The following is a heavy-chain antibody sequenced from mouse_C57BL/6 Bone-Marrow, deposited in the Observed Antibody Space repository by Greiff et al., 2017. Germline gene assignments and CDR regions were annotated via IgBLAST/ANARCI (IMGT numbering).Heavy chain of an antibody. CDR1: GFTFSSYA. V-gene: IGHV5-9-1*02. CDR2: ISSGGDYI. J-gene: IGHJ3*01. Sequence: EVMLVESGEGLVKPGGSLKLSCAASGFTFSSYAMSWVRQTPEKRLAWVAYISSGGDYIYYADTVKGRFTISRDNARNTLYLQMSSLKSEDTAMYYCTRDARTTARRRFAYWGRGTLVTVSA. D-gene: IGHD1-2*01. CDR3: TRDARTTARRRFAY.